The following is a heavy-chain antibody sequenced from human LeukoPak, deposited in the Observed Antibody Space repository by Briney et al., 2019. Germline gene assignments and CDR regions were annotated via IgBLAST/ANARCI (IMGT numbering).Heavy chain of an antibody. CDR3: ARDLGLRGST. CDR2: MYGDMRDI. V-gene: IGHV3-74*01. J-gene: IGHJ5*02. CDR1: GLTFSNSW. D-gene: IGHD5-12*01. Sequence: PGGSLRLSCEASGLTFSNSWMHWVRQIPGKGLVWVSRMYGDMRDISYADSVKGQFTISRDNAKNTVYLQMNSLRGEDTAVYYCARDLGLRGSTWGQGTLVTVSS.